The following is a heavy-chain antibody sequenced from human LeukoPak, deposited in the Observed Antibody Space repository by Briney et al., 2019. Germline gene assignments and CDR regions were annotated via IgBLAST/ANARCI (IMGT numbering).Heavy chain of an antibody. V-gene: IGHV5-51*01. CDR3: ARAYDSSGYFAFDI. Sequence: GESLKISCKGSGYTFAGYWIGWVRQMPGKGLEWMGLIYPGDSQTIYSPSFQGQVTFSADQSISTAYLQWSRLEASDTAIYYCARAYDSSGYFAFDIWGQGTMVTVSS. J-gene: IGHJ3*02. D-gene: IGHD3-22*01. CDR2: IYPGDSQT. CDR1: GYTFAGYW.